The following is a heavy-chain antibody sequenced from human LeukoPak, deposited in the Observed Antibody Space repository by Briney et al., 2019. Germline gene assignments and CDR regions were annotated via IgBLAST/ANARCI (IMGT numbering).Heavy chain of an antibody. Sequence: GGSLRLPCAASGFTFSSYAMSWVRQAPGKGLEWVSAISGSSGSTYYADCVKGRFTISRDNSKNTLYLQMNSLRAEATAVYYCAKETGSYSGYTDYWGQGTLVTVSS. CDR3: AKETGSYSGYTDY. V-gene: IGHV3-23*01. D-gene: IGHD1-26*01. J-gene: IGHJ4*02. CDR2: ISGSSGST. CDR1: GFTFSSYA.